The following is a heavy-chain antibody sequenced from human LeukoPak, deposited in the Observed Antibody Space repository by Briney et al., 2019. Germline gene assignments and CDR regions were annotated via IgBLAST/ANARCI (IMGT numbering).Heavy chain of an antibody. CDR2: ISHDGYTI. J-gene: IGHJ5*01. CDR1: GFTFSRYS. D-gene: IGHD3-9*01. CDR3: ARAAVILAASRWFDS. Sequence: GSLRLSCAASGFTFSRYSLHWVRLAPGTGLEWGAVISHDGYTIKYADSLKGRFTISRDNSNNTVYLQMNSLRPEDTAVYYCARAAVILAASRWFDSWGQGTLVSVSS. V-gene: IGHV3-30-3*01.